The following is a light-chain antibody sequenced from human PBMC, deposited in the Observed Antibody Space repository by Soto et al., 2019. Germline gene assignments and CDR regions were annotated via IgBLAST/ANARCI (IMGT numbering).Light chain of an antibody. V-gene: IGKV3-20*01. CDR3: QQYGSARRT. Sequence: EIVLTQSPGTLSLSPGERATLSCRASQSVSSSYLARYQQKPGQAPRHLIYGASSRATGSPDRFSGSGYGTDFTLTISRLVPEDFGVYYGQQYGSARRTCGQGTKVEIK. CDR1: QSVSSSY. CDR2: GAS. J-gene: IGKJ1*01.